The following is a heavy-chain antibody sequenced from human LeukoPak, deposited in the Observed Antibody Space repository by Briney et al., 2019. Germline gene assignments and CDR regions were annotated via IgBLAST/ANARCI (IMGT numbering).Heavy chain of an antibody. D-gene: IGHD6-19*01. CDR2: LRYDGSNK. CDR1: GFTFSSYG. Sequence: GGSLRLSCAASGFTFSSYGMHWVRQAPGKGLEWVAFLRYDGSNKYYADSVKGRLTISRDNSKNTLYLQMNSLRAEDTAMYYCARPDIPIAVAGTLQPHWGQGTLVTVSS. J-gene: IGHJ4*02. CDR3: ARPDIPIAVAGTLQPH. V-gene: IGHV3-30*02.